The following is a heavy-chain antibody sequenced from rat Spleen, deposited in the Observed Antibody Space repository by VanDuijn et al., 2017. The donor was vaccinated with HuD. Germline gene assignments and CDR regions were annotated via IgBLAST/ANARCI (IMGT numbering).Heavy chain of an antibody. CDR1: GYSITSSYR. J-gene: IGHJ2*01. Sequence: EVQLQESGPGLVKPSQSLSLTCSVTGYSITSSYRWNWIRKFPGNKLEWMGYINYSGSTTYNPSLKSRISITRDPSKNQFFLHLNSVTTEDTATYYCAREGATVDYWGQGVMVTVSS. V-gene: IGHV3-3*01. CDR2: INYSGST. CDR3: AREGATVDY. D-gene: IGHD1-8*01.